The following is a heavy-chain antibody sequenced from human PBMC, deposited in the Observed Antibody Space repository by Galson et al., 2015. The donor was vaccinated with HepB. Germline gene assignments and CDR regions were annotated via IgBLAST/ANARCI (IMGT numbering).Heavy chain of an antibody. V-gene: IGHV3-23*01. Sequence: SLRLSCAASGFTFSSYAMSWVRQAPGKGLEWVSAISGSGGSTYYADSVKGRFTISRDNSKNTLYLQMNSLRAEDTAVYYCAKDQSGRGRDSSGYYYFDYWGQGALVTVSS. D-gene: IGHD3-22*01. CDR2: ISGSGGST. CDR1: GFTFSSYA. J-gene: IGHJ4*02. CDR3: AKDQSGRGRDSSGYYYFDY.